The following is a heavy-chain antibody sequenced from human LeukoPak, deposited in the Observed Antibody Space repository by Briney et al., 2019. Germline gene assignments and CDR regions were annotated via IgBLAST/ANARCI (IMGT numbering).Heavy chain of an antibody. CDR1: GFTFSSFS. V-gene: IGHV3-48*04. J-gene: IGHJ4*02. CDR3: AILGIAVAGTGY. D-gene: IGHD6-19*01. Sequence: GGSLRLSCAASGFTFSSFSMNWVRQAPGKGLEWASYISSSSSTIYYADSVKGRFTISRDNAKNSLYLQMNSLRAEDTAVYYCAILGIAVAGTGYWGQGTLATVSS. CDR2: ISSSSSTI.